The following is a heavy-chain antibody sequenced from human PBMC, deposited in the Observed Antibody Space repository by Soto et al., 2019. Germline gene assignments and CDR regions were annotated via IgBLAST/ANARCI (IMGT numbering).Heavy chain of an antibody. Sequence: QVQLVQSGAEVKKPGSSVKVSCKASGGTFSSYAISWVRQAPGQGLEWMGGIIPIFGTANYAQKFQGRVTITADKSTSTAYMELSSLRSEDTAVYYCARVGRETGPGVYYGMDVWGQGTTVTVSS. CDR3: ARVGRETGPGVYYGMDV. D-gene: IGHD1-1*01. V-gene: IGHV1-69*06. CDR2: IIPIFGTA. CDR1: GGTFSSYA. J-gene: IGHJ6*02.